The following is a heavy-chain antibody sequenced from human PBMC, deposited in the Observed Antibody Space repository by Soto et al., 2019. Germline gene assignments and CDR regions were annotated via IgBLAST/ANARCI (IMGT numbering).Heavy chain of an antibody. CDR1: GVSFSTHY. D-gene: IGHD2-8*01. Sequence: EEQLVEAGGGVFQPGGSLRLSCAASGVSFSTHYMNWVRQSPGKVREWFSSINRDSTVIYYADSGKGRFTISRDNARNSLSLQRNSLRAEDTAVYYCLHGDYYVGPGTLVTVSS. CDR3: LHGDYY. V-gene: IGHV3-48*01. J-gene: IGHJ4*02. CDR2: INRDSTVI.